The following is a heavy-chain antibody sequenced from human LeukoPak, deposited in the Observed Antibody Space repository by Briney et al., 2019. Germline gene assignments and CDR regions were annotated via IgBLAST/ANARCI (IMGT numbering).Heavy chain of an antibody. D-gene: IGHD4-17*01. J-gene: IGHJ4*02. CDR3: ARDLSLERHDDGEPFDY. CDR1: GYTFTNHG. CDR2: ISGYNGNT. Sequence: ASVKVSCKTSGYTFTNHGISWVRQAPGQGLEWMGWISGYNGNTNYVQKFRDRVTMTTDTSTSTAYMELRSLSSDDTALYYCARDLSLERHDDGEPFDYWGQGTLVTVSS. V-gene: IGHV1-18*01.